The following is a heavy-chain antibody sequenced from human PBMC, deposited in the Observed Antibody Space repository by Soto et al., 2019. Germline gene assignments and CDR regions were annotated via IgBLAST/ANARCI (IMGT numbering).Heavy chain of an antibody. D-gene: IGHD5-18*01. J-gene: IGHJ4*02. CDR1: GGSFSGYY. V-gene: IGHV4-34*01. CDR2: INHSGST. CDR3: AGGIQLGPLGGD. Sequence: SETLSLTCAVYGGSFSGYYWSWIRQPPGKGLEWIGEINHSGSTNYNPSLKSRVTISVDTPKNQFSLKLSSVTAADTAVYYCAGGIQLGPLGGDGGRGTLVTVSP.